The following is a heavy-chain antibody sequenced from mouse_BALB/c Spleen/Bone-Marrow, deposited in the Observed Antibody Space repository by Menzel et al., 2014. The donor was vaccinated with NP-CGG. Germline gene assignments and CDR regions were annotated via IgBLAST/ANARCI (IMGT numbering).Heavy chain of an antibody. CDR1: GFTFSSYG. CDR2: INNNGGST. Sequence: DVMLVESGGGLVQPGGSLKLSCVASGFTFSSYGMSWVRQTPDKRLELVATINNNGGSTYYPDSVKGQFTISRDNAKNALYLQMNSRKSEDTAMYYCARVCGWYFDVWGAGTTGTVSS. V-gene: IGHV5-6-3*01. J-gene: IGHJ1*01. CDR3: ARVCGWYFDV.